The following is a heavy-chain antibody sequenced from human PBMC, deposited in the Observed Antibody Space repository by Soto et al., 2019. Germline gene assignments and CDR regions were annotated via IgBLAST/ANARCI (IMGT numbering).Heavy chain of an antibody. V-gene: IGHV3-30*18. J-gene: IGHJ4*02. CDR1: GFTFSSYG. CDR3: AKGIQSSGVSGFEY. D-gene: IGHD5-18*01. Sequence: PGGSLRLSCAASGFTFSSYGMHWVRQAPGKGLEWVAVISYDGSNKYYADSVKGRLTISRDNSKNTLYLQMNSLRAEDTAVYYCAKGIQSSGVSGFEYWGRGTLVTVSS. CDR2: ISYDGSNK.